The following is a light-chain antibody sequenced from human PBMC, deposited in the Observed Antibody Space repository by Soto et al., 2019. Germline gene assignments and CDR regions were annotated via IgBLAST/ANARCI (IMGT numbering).Light chain of an antibody. V-gene: IGKV3-15*01. CDR3: QQYNDWPYT. Sequence: EIVMTQFSATLSISPGERATLSCRASQTISTNLAWYQQKPGQAPRLLIYGASTRATGIPVRFSGSGSETEFTLTISSLQSEDLAVYYCQQYNDWPYTFGQGTKLEIK. CDR1: QTISTN. J-gene: IGKJ2*01. CDR2: GAS.